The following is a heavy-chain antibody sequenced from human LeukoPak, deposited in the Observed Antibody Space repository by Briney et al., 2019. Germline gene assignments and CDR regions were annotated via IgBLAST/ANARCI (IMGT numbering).Heavy chain of an antibody. J-gene: IGHJ4*02. D-gene: IGHD1-14*01. CDR2: IYSSGST. CDR1: VAPSAVVVPP. CDR3: ASFSDITGWVFY. V-gene: IGHV4-39*02. Sequence: SETCPSPALSLVAPSAVVVPPGAGSASPQGRGLEWIGSIYSSGSTYYNPSLTSRVTTSVDTSKNHFSLELSSVTAADTAVYYCASFSDITGWVFYWGQGSLVTVSS.